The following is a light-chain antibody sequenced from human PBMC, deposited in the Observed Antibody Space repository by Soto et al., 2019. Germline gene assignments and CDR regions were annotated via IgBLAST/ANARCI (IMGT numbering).Light chain of an antibody. CDR1: QSVSSN. CDR3: QQYNNWPPLT. J-gene: IGKJ4*01. Sequence: EIVMTQSPATLSVSPGERATLSCRASQSVSSNLAWYQQKPGQAPRLLIYGASTRATGIPARFSGSGSGTEFTLTISSLQSEDLAVYYCQQYNNWPPLTFGGGTMVEI. CDR2: GAS. V-gene: IGKV3-15*01.